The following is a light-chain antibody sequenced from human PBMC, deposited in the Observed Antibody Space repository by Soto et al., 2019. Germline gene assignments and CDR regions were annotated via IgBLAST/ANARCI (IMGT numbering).Light chain of an antibody. CDR2: DAS. CDR1: QSVSSY. V-gene: IGKV3-11*01. J-gene: IGKJ4*02. Sequence: EIVLTQSPATLSLSPGERATLSCRASQSVSSYLAWYQQKPGQAPRLLIYDASNRATGIPSRFSGSGSGTDFALTLSIIEPEDCAVYYCLLRINWPLPFGGGTKVEMK. CDR3: LLRINWPLP.